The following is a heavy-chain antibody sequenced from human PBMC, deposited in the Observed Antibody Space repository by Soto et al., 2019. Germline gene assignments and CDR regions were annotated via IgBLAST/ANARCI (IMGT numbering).Heavy chain of an antibody. CDR3: ARPSDVGLASSFDY. J-gene: IGHJ4*02. Sequence: GESLKISCKASGYSFASYWIGWVRQMPGTGLEWMGIIYPGNSNTRYSPSFQGQVTMSADKSISTAYLQWSSLRASDTAIYYCARPSDVGLASSFDYWGQGSQVTVSS. CDR1: GYSFASYW. CDR2: IYPGNSNT. V-gene: IGHV5-51*01.